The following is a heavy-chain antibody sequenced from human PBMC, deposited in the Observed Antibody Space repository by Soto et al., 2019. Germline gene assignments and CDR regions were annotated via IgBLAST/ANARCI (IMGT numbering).Heavy chain of an antibody. CDR2: IYYSGST. D-gene: IGHD2-8*01. CDR3: AREGGYIVRGGAFDI. CDR1: GGSISSGGYY. V-gene: IGHV4-31*03. Sequence: QVQLQESGPGLVKPSQTLSLTCTVSGGSISSGGYYWSWIRQHPGKGLEWIGYIYYSGSTYYNPSRKSRVTISVDPSKNQFPLKLSSVTAADTAVYYCAREGGYIVRGGAFDIWGQGTMVTVSS. J-gene: IGHJ3*02.